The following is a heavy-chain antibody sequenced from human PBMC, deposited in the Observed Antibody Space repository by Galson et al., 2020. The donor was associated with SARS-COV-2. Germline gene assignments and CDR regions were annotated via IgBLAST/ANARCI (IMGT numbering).Heavy chain of an antibody. J-gene: IGHJ3*02. Sequence: GESLKISCKGSGYTFSTSWIGWVRQMPGKGLEWMGIIYPGDSETRYGPSFQGQVTISADKSISTTSLQWRSLKASDTAMYYCARLKRFGDVVQPFDIWGQGTMVTVSS. CDR2: IYPGDSET. CDR3: ARLKRFGDVVQPFDI. D-gene: IGHD4-17*01. CDR1: GYTFSTSW. V-gene: IGHV5-51*01.